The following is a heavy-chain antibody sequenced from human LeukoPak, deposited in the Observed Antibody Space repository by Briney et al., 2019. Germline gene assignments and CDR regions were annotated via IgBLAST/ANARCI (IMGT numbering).Heavy chain of an antibody. CDR2: IYHSGST. CDR1: GYSISSGYY. V-gene: IGHV4-38-2*01. CDR3: ARRVAAPVRVYYYYMDV. Sequence: SETLSLTCAVSGYSISSGYYWGWIRQPPGKGLEWIGSIYHSGSTYYNPSLKSRVTISVDTSKNQFSLKLSSVTAADTAVYYCARRVAAPVRVYYYYMDVWGEGTTVTVSS. D-gene: IGHD6-6*01. J-gene: IGHJ6*03.